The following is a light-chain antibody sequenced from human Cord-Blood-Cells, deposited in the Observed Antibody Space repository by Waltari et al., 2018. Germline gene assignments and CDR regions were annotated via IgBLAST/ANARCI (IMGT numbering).Light chain of an antibody. CDR2: EVS. CDR3: SSYAGSNNLV. V-gene: IGLV2-8*01. CDR1: SSDVGGYNY. Sequence: QSALTQPPSASGSPGQSVTISCTGTSSDVGGYNYVSWYQQHPGKAPKLMIYEVSKRPSGVPDRVSGSKSGNAASLTVAGLQAEDEGDYCCSSYAGSNNLVFGGGTKLTVL. J-gene: IGLJ2*01.